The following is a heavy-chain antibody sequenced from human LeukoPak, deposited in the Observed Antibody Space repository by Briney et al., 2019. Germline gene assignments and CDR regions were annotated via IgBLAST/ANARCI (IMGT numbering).Heavy chain of an antibody. D-gene: IGHD3-22*01. CDR3: ARDHYDSSGYYYFDH. CDR2: IYSGGST. Sequence: PGRSLRLSCEASGFTVSSMSWVRQAPGKGLEWVSVIYSGGSTYYADSVKGRFTISRDNSKNTMYLQMNSLRAEDTAVYYCARDHYDSSGYYYFDHWGQGTLVTVSS. V-gene: IGHV3-66*01. J-gene: IGHJ4*02. CDR1: GFTVSS.